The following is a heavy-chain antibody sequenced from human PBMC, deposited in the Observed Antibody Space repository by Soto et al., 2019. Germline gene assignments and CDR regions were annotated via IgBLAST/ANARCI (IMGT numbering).Heavy chain of an antibody. Sequence: EVQLWESGGGLVQPGGSLILSCAASRFTFSNFAMSWVRQAPGNGLEWVSTITGTSANTYYTDSVKGRFSISRDNAQNNLYLQMNTMTTENTAVYYVAKGVSTYELLTHEYWGQGTLVTVSS. CDR2: ITGTSANT. J-gene: IGHJ4*02. CDR1: RFTFSNFA. D-gene: IGHD3-9*01. V-gene: IGHV3-23*01. CDR3: AKGVSTYELLTHEY.